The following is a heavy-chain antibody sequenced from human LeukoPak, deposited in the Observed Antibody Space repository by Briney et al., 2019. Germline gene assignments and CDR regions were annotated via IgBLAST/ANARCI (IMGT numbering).Heavy chain of an antibody. D-gene: IGHD2-15*01. CDR1: GGTFSSYA. V-gene: IGHV1-69*13. J-gene: IGHJ4*02. CDR2: IIPIFGTA. Sequence: ASVKVSCKASGGTFSSYAISWVRQAPGQGLEWMGGIIPIFGTANYAQKFQGRVTITADESTSTAYMELSSLRSDDTAVYYCARDEKDIVVVVAALGPPSDYWGQGTLVTVSS. CDR3: ARDEKDIVVVVAALGPPSDY.